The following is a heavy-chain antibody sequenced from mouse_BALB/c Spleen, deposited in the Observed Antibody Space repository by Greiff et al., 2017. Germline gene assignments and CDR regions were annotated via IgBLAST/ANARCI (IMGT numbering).Heavy chain of an antibody. V-gene: IGHV1-4*01. Sequence: QVQLKESGAELARPGASVKMSCKASGYTFTSYTMHWVKQRPGQGLEWIGYINPSSGYTNYNQKFKDKATLTADKSSSTAYMQLSSLTSEDSAVYYCAREGGYYFDYWGQGTTLTVSS. J-gene: IGHJ2*01. D-gene: IGHD1-1*02. CDR2: INPSSGYT. CDR3: AREGGYYFDY. CDR1: GYTFTSYT.